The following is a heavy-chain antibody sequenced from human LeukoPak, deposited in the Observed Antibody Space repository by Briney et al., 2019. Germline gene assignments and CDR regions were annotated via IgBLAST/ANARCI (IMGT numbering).Heavy chain of an antibody. V-gene: IGHV4-39*07. D-gene: IGHD6-19*01. CDR1: GGSISSSSYY. CDR3: ARLKTGEERWLVDY. CDR2: INHSGST. Sequence: SETLSLTCTVSGGSISSSSYYWSWIRQPPGKGPEWIGEINHSGSTNYNPSLKSRVTISVDTSKNQFSLKLSSVTAADTAVYYCARLKTGEERWLVDYWGQGTLVTVSS. J-gene: IGHJ4*02.